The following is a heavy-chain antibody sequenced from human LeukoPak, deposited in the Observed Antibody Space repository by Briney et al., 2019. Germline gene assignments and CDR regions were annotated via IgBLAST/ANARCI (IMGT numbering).Heavy chain of an antibody. D-gene: IGHD3-10*01. J-gene: IGHJ6*03. CDR3: ASNVNGSGSYYNNYYYYYYMDV. Sequence: SVTVSCKASGGTFSSYAISWVRQAPGQGLEWIGGIIPIFGTANYAQKFQGRVTITADESTSTAYMELSSLRSEDTAVYYCASNVNGSGSYYNNYYYYYYMDVWGKGTTVTVSS. CDR2: IIPIFGTA. V-gene: IGHV1-69*13. CDR1: GGTFSSYA.